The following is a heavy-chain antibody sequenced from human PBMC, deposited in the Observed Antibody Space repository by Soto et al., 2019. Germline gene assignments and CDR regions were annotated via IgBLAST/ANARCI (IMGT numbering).Heavy chain of an antibody. CDR1: GFTVSNYF. J-gene: IGHJ4*02. D-gene: IGHD6-19*01. CDR2: MYSGGST. Sequence: EVQLVESGGGLIQPGGSLRLSCAASGFTVSNYFMTWVRQAPGQGLEWVSVMYSGGSTYYADSVKGRFTISRDNSKNTVYLQMNILTAEDTAVYYCARVPAYTSGLDYWGQGALVTVSS. CDR3: ARVPAYTSGLDY. V-gene: IGHV3-53*01.